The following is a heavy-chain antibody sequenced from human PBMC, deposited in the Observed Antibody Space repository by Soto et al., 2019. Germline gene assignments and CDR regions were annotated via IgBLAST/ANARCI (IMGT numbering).Heavy chain of an antibody. CDR3: ARHRRGLDPLYYYGMDV. J-gene: IGHJ6*02. V-gene: IGHV5-51*01. D-gene: IGHD1-1*01. Sequence: GESLKISCKGSGYSFTSYWIGWVRQMPGKGLEWMGIIYPGDSDTRYSPSFQGQVTISADKSISTAYLQWSSLKASDTAMYYCARHRRGLDPLYYYGMDVWGQGTTVTVSS. CDR2: IYPGDSDT. CDR1: GYSFTSYW.